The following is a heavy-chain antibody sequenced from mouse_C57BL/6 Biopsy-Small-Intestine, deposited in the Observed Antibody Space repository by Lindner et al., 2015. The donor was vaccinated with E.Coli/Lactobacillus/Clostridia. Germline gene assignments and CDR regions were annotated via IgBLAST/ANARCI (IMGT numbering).Heavy chain of an antibody. J-gene: IGHJ2*01. CDR2: IYPGDGDS. CDR3: ARNGNYFDY. D-gene: IGHD2-1*01. V-gene: IGHV1-82*01. CDR1: GYAFSNSW. Sequence: VQLQESGPELVKPGASVKISCTASGYAFSNSWMNWVRQRPGKGLEWIGRIYPGDGDSNYNGKFKVKATLTADKSSSTAYMQLNSLTSEDSAVYYCARNGNYFDYWGQGTTLTVSS.